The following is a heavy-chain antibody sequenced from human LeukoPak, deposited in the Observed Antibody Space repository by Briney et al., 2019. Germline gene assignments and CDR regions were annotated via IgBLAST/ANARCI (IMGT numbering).Heavy chain of an antibody. D-gene: IGHD6-19*01. J-gene: IGHJ4*02. V-gene: IGHV4-4*07. CDR3: ARATSGQFYYFDY. CDR1: GGSISSYY. CDR2: IYTSGST. Sequence: PSETLSLTCTVSGGSISSYYWSWIRQPAGKGLEWIGRIYTSGSTNYNPSLRSRVTMSVDTSKNQFSLKLRSMTAADTAVYYCARATSGQFYYFDYWGQGTLVSVSS.